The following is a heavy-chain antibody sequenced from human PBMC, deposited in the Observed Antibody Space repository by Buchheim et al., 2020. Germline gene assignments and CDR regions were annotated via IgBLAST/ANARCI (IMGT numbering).Heavy chain of an antibody. D-gene: IGHD3-16*01. V-gene: IGHV3-33*06. J-gene: IGHJ2*01. CDR1: GFTFGSSA. CDR3: AKVPRFDTWYFDL. Sequence: QVQLVESGGGVVQPGRSLRLSCAASGFTFGSSAMHWVRQAPGKGLEWVAAIWYDGSSQYYSDSVRGRFTISRDISKNTLYLQMDSLRAEDTAMYYCAKVPRFDTWYFDLWGRGT. CDR2: IWYDGSSQ.